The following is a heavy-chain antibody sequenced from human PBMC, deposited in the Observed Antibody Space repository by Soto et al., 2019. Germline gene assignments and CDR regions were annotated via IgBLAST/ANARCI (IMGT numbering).Heavy chain of an antibody. V-gene: IGHV3-48*02. CDR2: ISTSSSTK. J-gene: IGHJ4*02. CDR1: GFTFSTCS. CDR3: VRSPWDY. Sequence: EVQLVESGGGLVQPGGSLRLSCAASGFTFSTCSMNWVRQAPGKGLEWVSYISTSSSTKYYADSVKGRFTISRDNAKNSLYLQMHSLRDEDTAVYYCVRSPWDYWGQGTLVTVSS.